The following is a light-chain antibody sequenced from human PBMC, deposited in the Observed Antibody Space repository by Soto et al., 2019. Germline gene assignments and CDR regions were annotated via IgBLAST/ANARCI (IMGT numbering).Light chain of an antibody. J-gene: IGKJ4*01. CDR1: QSLLHSNGYNY. CDR2: MGS. V-gene: IGKV2-28*01. CDR3: MQALQTPLT. Sequence: DIVMTQSPLSLPVTPGEPASISCRSSQSLLHSNGYNYLDWYLQKPGQSPQLLIYMGSSRASGVPDRFSGNGSGREFTLKISRVEAADVGVYYCMQALQTPLTFGGGTNVEIK.